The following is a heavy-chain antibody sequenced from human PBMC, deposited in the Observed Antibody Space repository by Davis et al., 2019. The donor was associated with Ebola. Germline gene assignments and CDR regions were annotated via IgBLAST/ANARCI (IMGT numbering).Heavy chain of an antibody. CDR3: ARGHNYAHEY. Sequence: ASVKVSCKASGYTFTSYFMHLVRQAPGQGLEWMGWINAGNGNTKYSQKFQGRVTITRDTPASTASMELSSLRSEDTADYYCARGHNYAHEYWGQGTLVTVSS. CDR2: INAGNGNT. CDR1: GYTFTSYF. V-gene: IGHV1-3*01. D-gene: IGHD4-11*01. J-gene: IGHJ4*02.